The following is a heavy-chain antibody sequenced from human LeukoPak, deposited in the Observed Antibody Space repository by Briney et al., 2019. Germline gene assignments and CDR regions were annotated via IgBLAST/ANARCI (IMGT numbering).Heavy chain of an antibody. CDR1: GGSISSGSYY. Sequence: PSETLSLTCTVSGGSISSGSYYWSWIRQPAGKGLEWIGRIYTSGSTNYNPSLKSRVTISVDTSKNQFSLKLSSVTAADTAVYYCARDRDSGCDYSYYYYYMDVWGKGTTVTISS. CDR2: IYTSGST. J-gene: IGHJ6*03. D-gene: IGHD5-12*01. V-gene: IGHV4-61*02. CDR3: ARDRDSGCDYSYYYYYMDV.